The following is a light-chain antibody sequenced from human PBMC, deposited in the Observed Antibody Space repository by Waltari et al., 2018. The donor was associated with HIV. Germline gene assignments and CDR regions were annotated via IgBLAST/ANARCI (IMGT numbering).Light chain of an antibody. V-gene: IGKV1-6*01. CDR2: AAS. CDR3: LQDDSYPLT. J-gene: IGKJ3*01. CDR1: QRIGND. Sequence: AIQMTQSPSSLSASVGDSVILTCLASQRIGNDLGWYQQKAGKAPKALIYAASRLQSGVPSRFSGSGSGTYFTLTISNLQPEDSATYYCLQDDSYPLTFGPGTKVDV.